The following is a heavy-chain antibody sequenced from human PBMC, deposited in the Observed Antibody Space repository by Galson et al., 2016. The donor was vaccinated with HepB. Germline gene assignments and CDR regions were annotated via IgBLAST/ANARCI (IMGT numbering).Heavy chain of an antibody. Sequence: LRLSCAASGSTFSNAWMNWVRHIPGKGLEWVGRIKSKIDRATTDYTAPVKGRFTISRDDSKSTLYLQMNGLKTDDTAVYYCTSDNGPGFFGMDVWGPGTTITFSS. J-gene: IGHJ6*02. V-gene: IGHV3-15*07. D-gene: IGHD2-8*01. CDR1: GSTFSNAW. CDR3: TSDNGPGFFGMDV. CDR2: IKSKIDRATT.